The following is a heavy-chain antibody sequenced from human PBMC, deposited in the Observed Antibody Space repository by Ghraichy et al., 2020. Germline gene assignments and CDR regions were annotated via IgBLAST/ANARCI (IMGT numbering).Heavy chain of an antibody. CDR2: FYYSGST. Sequence: LETLSLTCTVSGGSISSSSYYWGWIRPPPGKGLEWIGSFYYSGSTYYSPSLKSRVTISVDTSKNQFSLKLSSVTAADTAVYYCARLSVAVAGVYFDYGGQGTRVCVCS. D-gene: IGHD6-19*01. V-gene: IGHV4-39*01. CDR1: GGSISSSSYY. CDR3: ARLSVAVAGVYFDY. J-gene: IGHJ4*02.